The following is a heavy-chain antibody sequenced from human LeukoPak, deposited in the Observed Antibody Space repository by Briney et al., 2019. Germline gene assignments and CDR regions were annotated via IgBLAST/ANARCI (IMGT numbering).Heavy chain of an antibody. CDR2: INHSGST. CDR3: ARENSSGWYRNAFDI. V-gene: IGHV4-34*01. CDR1: GGSFSGYY. Sequence: SETLSLTCAVYGGSFSGYYWSWIRQPPGKGLEWIGEINHSGSTNYNPSLKSRVTISVDTSKNQFSLKLSSVTAADTAVYYCARENSSGWYRNAFDIWGQGTMVTVSS. D-gene: IGHD6-19*01. J-gene: IGHJ3*02.